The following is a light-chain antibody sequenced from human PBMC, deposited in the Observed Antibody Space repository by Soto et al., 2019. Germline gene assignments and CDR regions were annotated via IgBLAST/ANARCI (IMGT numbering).Light chain of an antibody. CDR2: GTS. Sequence: DIVLTQSPCTLSLSVGERASLSCRASQSVTDTYLAWYQQKPGQAPRLIIYGTSIKATGISDRFTGSGSGTDFTLTISRLAPEDFAVYYCQHYGSSPVTFGGGTRVEI. J-gene: IGKJ4*01. V-gene: IGKV3-20*01. CDR3: QHYGSSPVT. CDR1: QSVTDTY.